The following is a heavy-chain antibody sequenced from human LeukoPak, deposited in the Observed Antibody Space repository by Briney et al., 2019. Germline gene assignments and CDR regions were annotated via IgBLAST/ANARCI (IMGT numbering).Heavy chain of an antibody. Sequence: PGGSLRLSCTASGFTFSSYEMNWVRQAPGKGLEWVSYISSSGSTIYYADSVKGRFTISRDNAKNSLYLQMNSLRAEDTALYYCARVRGSGRYYFDYWGQGTLVTVSS. V-gene: IGHV3-48*03. CDR1: GFTFSSYE. CDR3: ARVRGSGRYYFDY. D-gene: IGHD6-19*01. CDR2: ISSSGSTI. J-gene: IGHJ4*02.